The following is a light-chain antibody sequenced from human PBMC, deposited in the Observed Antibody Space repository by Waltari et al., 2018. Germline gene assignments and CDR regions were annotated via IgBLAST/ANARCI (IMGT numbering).Light chain of an antibody. CDR1: QSVSSH. CDR2: DSS. Sequence: DIMMTQSPATLSVSAGERATFSCRASQSVSSHLAWYQQIPGQPPRLLIYDSSTMATGIPARFSGSGSGTEFTLTISSLQSEDFAVYYCQQYANWVYTFGQGTKLEIK. J-gene: IGKJ2*01. CDR3: QQYANWVYT. V-gene: IGKV3-15*01.